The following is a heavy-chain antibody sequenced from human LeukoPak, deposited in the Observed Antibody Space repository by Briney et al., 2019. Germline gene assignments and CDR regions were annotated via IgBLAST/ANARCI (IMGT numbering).Heavy chain of an antibody. D-gene: IGHD3-22*01. V-gene: IGHV1-69*05. Sequence: SVTVSCKASGGTFSSYAISWVRQAPGQGLEWMGGIIPIFGTANYAQKFQGRVTMTSDMSTSTVYMELSSLRSEDTAVYYCARSSGYYSSLFYMHVWGKGTTVTVSS. J-gene: IGHJ6*03. CDR1: GGTFSSYA. CDR2: IIPIFGTA. CDR3: ARSSGYYSSLFYMHV.